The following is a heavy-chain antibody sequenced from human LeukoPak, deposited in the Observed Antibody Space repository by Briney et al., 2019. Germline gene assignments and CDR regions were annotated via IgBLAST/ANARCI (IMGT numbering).Heavy chain of an antibody. CDR3: ARLMVTTAPFFDY. CDR1: GGSISSYY. Sequence: SETLSLTCTVSGGSISSYYWSWIRQPPGKGLEWIGYIYYSGSTNYNPSLKSRVTISVDTSKNQFSLKLSSVTAADTAVYYCARLMVTTAPFFDYWGQGTLVTVSS. CDR2: IYYSGST. J-gene: IGHJ4*02. V-gene: IGHV4-59*08. D-gene: IGHD4-17*01.